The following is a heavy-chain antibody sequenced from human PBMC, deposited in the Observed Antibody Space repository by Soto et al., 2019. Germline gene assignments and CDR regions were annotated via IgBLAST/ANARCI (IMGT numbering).Heavy chain of an antibody. CDR3: ARWSYLDY. D-gene: IGHD3-3*01. J-gene: IGHJ4*02. Sequence: GSLRLSCAASGFSFGSYALSWVRQAPGKGLEWVSTISGSDGETLYAGAVKGRFSVSRDTSQNTLYLQMNSLRADDTAIYYCARWSYLDYWGQGTRVTVSS. CDR1: GFSFGSYA. CDR2: ISGSDGET. V-gene: IGHV3-23*01.